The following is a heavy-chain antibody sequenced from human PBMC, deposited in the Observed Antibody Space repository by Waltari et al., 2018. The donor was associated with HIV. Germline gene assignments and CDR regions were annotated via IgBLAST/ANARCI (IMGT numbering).Heavy chain of an antibody. D-gene: IGHD3-22*01. J-gene: IGHJ4*02. Sequence: QVQLVQSGAEVKKPGSSVKVSCKASGGTCSSSGINWVRQAPGQGLEWMGGIIPIFGTPIYAQKFQGRVTITADESTSTAYMELSSLRSDDTAVYYCALHYHDSRGYYYLRSYYFHYWGQGALVIVSS. CDR3: ALHYHDSRGYYYLRSYYFHY. V-gene: IGHV1-69*01. CDR1: GGTCSSSG. CDR2: IIPIFGTP.